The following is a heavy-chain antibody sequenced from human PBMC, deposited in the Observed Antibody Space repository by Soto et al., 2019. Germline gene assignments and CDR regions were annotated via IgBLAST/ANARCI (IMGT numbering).Heavy chain of an antibody. D-gene: IGHD2-21*02. V-gene: IGHV1-46*01. CDR2: INPSGGST. CDR1: GYTFTSYY. Sequence: ASVKVSCKASGYTFTSYYMHWVRQAPGQGLEWMGIINPSGGSTSYAQKFQGRVTMTRDTSTSTVYMELSSLRSEDTAVYYCAREGEPQGPQHIVVVTAIHDAFAIWGQGTMVTVSS. CDR3: AREGEPQGPQHIVVVTAIHDAFAI. J-gene: IGHJ3*02.